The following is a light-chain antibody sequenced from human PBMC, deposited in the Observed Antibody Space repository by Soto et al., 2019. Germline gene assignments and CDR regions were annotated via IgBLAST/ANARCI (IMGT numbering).Light chain of an antibody. J-gene: IGKJ2*01. CDR3: QTYGSSPYT. V-gene: IGKV3-20*01. Sequence: EIVLTQSPATLSLSPGERATLSCRASQSVSSNYLAWYQQQPGQAPRLLIYGAASRATGIPVRFSGSGSGIEFTLSVSGLESEDFAVYYWQTYGSSPYTFGQGTRLEIK. CDR2: GAA. CDR1: QSVSSNY.